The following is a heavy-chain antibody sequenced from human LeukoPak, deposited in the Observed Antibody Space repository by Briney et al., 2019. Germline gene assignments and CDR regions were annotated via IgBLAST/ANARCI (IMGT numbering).Heavy chain of an antibody. J-gene: IGHJ4*02. V-gene: IGHV3-48*03. CDR1: GFTFSSYE. CDR2: ITSSGSTM. CDR3: ARGPVYASDY. Sequence: GGSLRLSCAASGFTFSSYEMNWVRQAPGKGLDWVSYITSSGSTMYYADSVKGRFTISRDNAKNSLYLQMNSLRAEDTAVYYCARGPVYASDYWGQGTLVTVSS. D-gene: IGHD2-8*01.